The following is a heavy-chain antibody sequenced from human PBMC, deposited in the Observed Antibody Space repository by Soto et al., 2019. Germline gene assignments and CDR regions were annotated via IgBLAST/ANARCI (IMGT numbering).Heavy chain of an antibody. V-gene: IGHV4-59*08. CDR3: ARLNYGSGSTYFDD. CDR2: IYYSGST. Sequence: SETLSLSCTVPGGSISRYYRSWILQPSGKRLEWIGYIYYSGSTNYNPSLKSRVTISVDTSKNQFSLKLDPMTAADTAVYYCARLNYGSGSTYFDDWGQGTLVTVSS. CDR1: GGSISRYY. J-gene: IGHJ4*02. D-gene: IGHD3-10*01.